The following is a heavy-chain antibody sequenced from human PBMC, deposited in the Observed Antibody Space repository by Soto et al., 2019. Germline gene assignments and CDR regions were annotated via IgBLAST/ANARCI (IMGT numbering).Heavy chain of an antibody. V-gene: IGHV4-4*02. CDR2: IYHSGST. CDR3: ARVCGDGDCYGSCWFDP. D-gene: IGHD2-21*01. CDR1: SCAISSSNW. J-gene: IGHJ5*02. Sequence: SETLSLTFAVSSCAISSSNWWSWFRQPPGKGLEWIGEIYHSGSTNYNPSLKSRVTISVDKSKNQFSLKLSSVTAADTAVYYCARVCGDGDCYGSCWFDPWGQGTLVTVSS.